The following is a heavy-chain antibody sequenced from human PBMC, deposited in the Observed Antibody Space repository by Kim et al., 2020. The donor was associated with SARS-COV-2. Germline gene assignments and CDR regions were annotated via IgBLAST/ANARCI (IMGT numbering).Heavy chain of an antibody. Sequence: VKGRFTLSGDNTKTSLYLQMNSLRAEDTAVYYCARGRGYSYGYYYYGMDVWGQGTTVTVSS. CDR3: ARGRGYSYGYYYYGMDV. V-gene: IGHV3-11*05. J-gene: IGHJ6*02. D-gene: IGHD5-18*01.